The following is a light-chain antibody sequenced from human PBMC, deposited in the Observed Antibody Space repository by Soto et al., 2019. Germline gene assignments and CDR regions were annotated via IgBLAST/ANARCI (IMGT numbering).Light chain of an antibody. CDR2: EVI. CDR3: SSYTSSSTLV. V-gene: IGLV2-14*01. J-gene: IGLJ2*01. CDR1: SSDVGAYNY. Sequence: QSALTQPASVSGSPGQSITISCTATSSDVGAYNYVSWYQQHPGKAPKLMIYEVINRPSGVSNRFSGSKSGNTASLIISGRQAEDEADYYCSSYTSSSTLVFGGGTKLTVL.